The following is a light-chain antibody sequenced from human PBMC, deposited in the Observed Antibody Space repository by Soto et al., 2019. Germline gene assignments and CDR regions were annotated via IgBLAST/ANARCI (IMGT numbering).Light chain of an antibody. CDR1: QSVSNNY. CDR2: GAS. CDR3: QQYGSSGT. V-gene: IGKV3-20*01. J-gene: IGKJ1*01. Sequence: EIVLTQSPGTLSLYPGERATLSCRASQSVSNNYLAWYQQKPGQAPRLLIYGASNRATGIPDRFSGSGSGTDFTLTISRLEPEDFAVYYCQQYGSSGTFGQGTKV.